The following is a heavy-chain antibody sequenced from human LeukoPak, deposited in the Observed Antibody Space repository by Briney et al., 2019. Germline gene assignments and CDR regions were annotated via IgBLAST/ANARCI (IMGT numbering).Heavy chain of an antibody. J-gene: IGHJ1*01. CDR1: GFIFRNHA. V-gene: IGHV3-23*01. Sequence: GGSLRLSCAASGFIFRNHAMSWVRQAPGKGLEWVSAISGSGGSTYYADSVKGRFTISRDNSKNTLYLQMNSLRAEDTAVYYCAKDYYDSSGYPLGQHWGQGTLVTVSS. D-gene: IGHD3-22*01. CDR2: ISGSGGST. CDR3: AKDYYDSSGYPLGQH.